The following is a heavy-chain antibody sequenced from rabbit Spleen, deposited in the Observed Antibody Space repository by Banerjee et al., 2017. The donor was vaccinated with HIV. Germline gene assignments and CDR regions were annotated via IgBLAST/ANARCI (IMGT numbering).Heavy chain of an antibody. J-gene: IGHJ4*01. CDR3: ARETSSGWGVVSYCFNL. Sequence: QEQLVESGGGLVQPEGSLTLTCKASGFDFSRNYYMCWVRQAPGKGLKWIACIYTGGGGSTSYASWAKGRFTLTRSTSLNSVTLQMNSLTDADTATYFCARETSSGWGVVSYCFNLWGQGTLVTVS. CDR1: GFDFSRNYY. CDR2: IYTGGGGST. V-gene: IGHV1S43*01. D-gene: IGHD4-1*01.